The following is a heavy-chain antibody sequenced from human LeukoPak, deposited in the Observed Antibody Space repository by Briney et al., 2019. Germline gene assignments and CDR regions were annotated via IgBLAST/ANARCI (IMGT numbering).Heavy chain of an antibody. CDR1: GGSFSGYD. V-gene: IGHV4-34*01. CDR3: ARGPDRRAAAENWFDP. CDR2: INHSGST. Sequence: SETLSLTCAVYGGSFSGYDWSWIRQPPGKGLEWIGEINHSGSTNYNPSLKSRVTISVDTSKNQFSLKLSSVTAADTAVYYCARGPDRRAAAENWFDPWGQGTLVTVSS. D-gene: IGHD6-13*01. J-gene: IGHJ5*02.